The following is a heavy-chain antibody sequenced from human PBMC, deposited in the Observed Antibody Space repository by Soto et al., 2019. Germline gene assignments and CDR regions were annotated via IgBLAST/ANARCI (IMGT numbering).Heavy chain of an antibody. CDR3: ARGRKLWFGELLERYYYYGMDV. CDR2: INHSGST. J-gene: IGHJ6*02. V-gene: IGHV4-34*01. D-gene: IGHD3-10*01. Sequence: PPGKGLEWIGEINHSGSTNYNPSLKSRVTISVDTSKNQFSLKLSSVTAADTAVYYCARGRKLWFGELLERYYYYGMDVWGQGTTVTVSS.